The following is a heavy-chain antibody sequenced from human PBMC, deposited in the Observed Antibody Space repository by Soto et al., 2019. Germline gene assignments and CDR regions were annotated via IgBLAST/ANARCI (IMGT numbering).Heavy chain of an antibody. D-gene: IGHD3-22*01. CDR2: IWYDGSNK. CDR1: GFTFSSYG. Sequence: GGSLRLSCEASGFTFSSYGMHWVRQAPGQGLEWVAVIWYDGSNKYYADSVKGRFTISRDNSKNTLYLQMNSLRAEDTAVYYCAKEGHYYDSSGYYYFDYWGQGTLVTVSS. V-gene: IGHV3-30*02. CDR3: AKEGHYYDSSGYYYFDY. J-gene: IGHJ4*02.